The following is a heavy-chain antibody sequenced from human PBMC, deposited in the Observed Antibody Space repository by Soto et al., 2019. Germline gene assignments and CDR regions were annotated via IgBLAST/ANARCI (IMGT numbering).Heavy chain of an antibody. CDR2: ISGSGGST. CDR3: AKVDRPHCGGDCAYYFDY. D-gene: IGHD2-21*02. V-gene: IGHV3-23*01. CDR1: GFTFSSYA. J-gene: IGHJ4*02. Sequence: PGGSLRLSCAASGFTFSSYAMSWVRQAPGKGLEWVSAISGSGGSTYYADSVRGRFTISRDNSKNTLYLQMNSLRAEDTAVYYCAKVDRPHCGGDCAYYFDYWGQGTLVTVSS.